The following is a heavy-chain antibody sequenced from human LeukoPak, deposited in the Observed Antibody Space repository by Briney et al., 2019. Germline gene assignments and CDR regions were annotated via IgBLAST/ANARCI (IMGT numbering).Heavy chain of an antibody. J-gene: IGHJ6*03. Sequence: SETLSLTCAVPRGSLSGSYWSWIRQPPGKGLEWIGYIYYSGSTNYNPSLKSRVTISVDTSKNQFSLKVSSVTAAVTPVYYCAKGGFGSYSQGEGPLYYYLMDVWGKGTTVTVSS. V-gene: IGHV4-59*01. D-gene: IGHD3-10*01. CDR1: RGSLSGSY. CDR3: AKGGFGSYSQGEGPLYYYLMDV. CDR2: IYYSGST.